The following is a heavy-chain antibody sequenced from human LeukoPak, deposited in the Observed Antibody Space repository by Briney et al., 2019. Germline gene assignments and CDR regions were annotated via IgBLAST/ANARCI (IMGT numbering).Heavy chain of an antibody. CDR2: LNSDGTTI. J-gene: IGHJ4*02. CDR1: GFTFSGYW. CDR3: AKWGLDTAGYFDY. V-gene: IGHV3-74*01. D-gene: IGHD5-18*01. Sequence: GGSLRLSCVASGFTFSGYWMHWVRQAPGMGLVWVSRLNSDGTTINYADSVKGRFTISRDNSKNTLYLQMNSLRAEDTAVYYCAKWGLDTAGYFDYWGQGTLVTVSS.